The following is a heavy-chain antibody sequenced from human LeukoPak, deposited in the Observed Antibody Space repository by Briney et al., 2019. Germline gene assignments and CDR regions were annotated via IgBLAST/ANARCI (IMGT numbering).Heavy chain of an antibody. CDR2: ISSSSGTI. J-gene: IGHJ4*02. D-gene: IGHD3/OR15-3a*01. V-gene: IGHV3-48*01. CDR3: ARVVARGLVGGFDY. CDR1: EFSLSNFA. Sequence: PGGTLRLSCAASEFSLSNFAMNWVRQAPGKGLEWVSYISSSSGTIYYADSVKGRFTISRDIARNSLYLQMNSLRAEDTAVYYCARVVARGLVGGFDYWGQGTLVTVSS.